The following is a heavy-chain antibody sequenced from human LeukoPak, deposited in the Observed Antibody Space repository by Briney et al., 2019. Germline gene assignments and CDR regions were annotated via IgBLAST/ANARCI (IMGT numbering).Heavy chain of an antibody. D-gene: IGHD6-13*01. CDR1: GFTFSSYW. V-gene: IGHV3-7*01. Sequence: GGSLRLSCAASGFTFSSYWMSWVRQAPGKGLEWVANIKQDGSEKYYVDSVKGRFTISRDNAKNSLSLQMNSLRVEDTAVYYCARAPGIASFDNWGQGTLVTVSS. CDR3: ARAPGIASFDN. J-gene: IGHJ4*02. CDR2: IKQDGSEK.